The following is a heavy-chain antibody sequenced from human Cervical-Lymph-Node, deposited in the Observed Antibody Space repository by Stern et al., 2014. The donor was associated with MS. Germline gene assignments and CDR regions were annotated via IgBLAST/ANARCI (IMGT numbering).Heavy chain of an antibody. Sequence: QMQLVQSGAEVKKPGASVKVSCKVSGYTLTELSMHWVRQAPGKGLEWMGGFDPEDGETIYAQKFQGRVTMTEDTATDTAYMELSSLRSEDTAVYYCATAKWLRRFYYYYGMDVWGQGTTVTVSS. CDR3: ATAKWLRRFYYYYGMDV. D-gene: IGHD5-12*01. CDR1: GYTLTELS. CDR2: FDPEDGET. J-gene: IGHJ6*02. V-gene: IGHV1-24*01.